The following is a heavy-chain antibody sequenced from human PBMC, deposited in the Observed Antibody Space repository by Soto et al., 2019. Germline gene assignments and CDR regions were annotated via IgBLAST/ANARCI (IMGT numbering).Heavy chain of an antibody. J-gene: IGHJ5*02. V-gene: IGHV3-11*01. Sequence: GGSLRLSCAASGFSFSDYYMSWIRQAPGKGLEWVSYISGSGTSIYYADSVKGRFTISRDNVKNSLYLQMNSLRAEDTAVYYCARVISEVFNWFDPWGQGTLVTVSS. CDR1: GFSFSDYY. CDR2: ISGSGTSI. CDR3: ARVISEVFNWFDP. D-gene: IGHD3-16*02.